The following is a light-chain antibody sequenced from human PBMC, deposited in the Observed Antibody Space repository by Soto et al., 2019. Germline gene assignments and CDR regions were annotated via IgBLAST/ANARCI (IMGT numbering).Light chain of an antibody. V-gene: IGKV3-20*01. Sequence: VVLTQSPGTLSLSPGERATLSCTASQSVAANYLAWYQQKRGQAPRLLIYGASSRATGIPDRFSGSGSGTDSTLTISRLEHEDFSVYYCHQYGTAPLTFGHGTKADIK. J-gene: IGKJ3*01. CDR1: QSVAANY. CDR3: HQYGTAPLT. CDR2: GAS.